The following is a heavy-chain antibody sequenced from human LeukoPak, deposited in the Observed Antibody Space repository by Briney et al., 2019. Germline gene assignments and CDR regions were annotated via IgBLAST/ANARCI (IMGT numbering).Heavy chain of an antibody. CDR3: ARRVVGATAELDY. Sequence: PPETLSLTCTVSGGSISSYYWSWIRQPPGKGLEWIGYIYYSGSTNYNPSLKSRVTISVDTSKNQFSLKLSSVTAADTAVYYCARRVVGATAELDYWGQGTLVTVSS. CDR2: IYYSGST. CDR1: GGSISSYY. J-gene: IGHJ4*02. V-gene: IGHV4-59*08. D-gene: IGHD1-26*01.